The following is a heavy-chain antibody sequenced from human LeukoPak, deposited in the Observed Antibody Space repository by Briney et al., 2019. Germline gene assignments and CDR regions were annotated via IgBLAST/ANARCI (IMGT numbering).Heavy chain of an antibody. J-gene: IGHJ4*02. D-gene: IGHD2-15*01. CDR3: ARGGDELLWY. CDR2: IDPSDSYT. V-gene: IGHV5-10-1*01. CDR1: GYSFNNYW. Sequence: GESLKISWKGSGYSFNNYWISWVRQMPGKGLEGVGRIDPSDSYTNYSPSFQGHVTISADKSISTAYLQWSSLKASDTAMYYCARGGDELLWYWGQGTLVTVSS.